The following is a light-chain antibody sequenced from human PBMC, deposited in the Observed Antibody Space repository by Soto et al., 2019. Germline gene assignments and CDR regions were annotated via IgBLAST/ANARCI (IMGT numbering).Light chain of an antibody. J-gene: IGKJ1*01. CDR3: QQNTRYQLS. Sequence: EIVLTQSPATLSLSPGERATLSCRASQTVRNNYLAWYQQKPGQAPRLLIYDASSRATGIPDRFSGGGSGTDFTLTISRLEPEDFAGYHCQQNTRYQLSFGEGAKVEIK. CDR1: QTVRNNY. V-gene: IGKV3D-20*02. CDR2: DAS.